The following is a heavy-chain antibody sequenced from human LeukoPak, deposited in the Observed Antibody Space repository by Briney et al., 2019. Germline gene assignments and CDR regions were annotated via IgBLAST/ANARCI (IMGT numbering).Heavy chain of an antibody. CDR2: IYYSGST. D-gene: IGHD5-18*01. V-gene: IGHV4-59*01. CDR1: GGSTSSYY. Sequence: SETLSLTCTVSGGSTSSYYWSWIRQPPGKGLEWIGYIYYSGSTNYNPSLKSRVTISVDTSKNQFSLKLSSVTAADTAVYYCARVVDTAMAFDYWGQGTLVTVSS. J-gene: IGHJ4*02. CDR3: ARVVDTAMAFDY.